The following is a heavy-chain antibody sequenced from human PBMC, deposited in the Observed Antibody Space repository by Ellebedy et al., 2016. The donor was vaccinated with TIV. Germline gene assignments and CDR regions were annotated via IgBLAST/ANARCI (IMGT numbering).Heavy chain of an antibody. V-gene: IGHV3-66*01. CDR1: GFTVSNNY. D-gene: IGHD4-17*01. CDR2: YYSDGRT. J-gene: IGHJ3*02. CDR3: VRDRAYGPDAFDI. Sequence: GGSLRLXXAESGFTVSNNYVNWVRQAPGKGLDWVSSYYSDGRTNYADSVKGRFTVSRDDSNNTVFLQMNNVRVEDTARYYCVRDRAYGPDAFDIWGRGTLVSVTS.